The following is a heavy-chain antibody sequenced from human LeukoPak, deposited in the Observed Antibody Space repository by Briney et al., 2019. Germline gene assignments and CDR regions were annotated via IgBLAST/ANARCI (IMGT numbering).Heavy chain of an antibody. CDR1: GYSFTSYW. J-gene: IGHJ4*02. CDR3: ARGSLTYYDILTGYYIGPFDY. V-gene: IGHV5-51*01. CDR2: IYPGDSDT. Sequence: GESLKISCKGSGYSFTSYWIGWVRQMPGKGLEWMGIIYPGDSDTRYSPSFQGQVTISADKSISTAYLQWSSLKASDTAMYYCARGSLTYYDILTGYYIGPFDYWGQGTLVTVSP. D-gene: IGHD3-9*01.